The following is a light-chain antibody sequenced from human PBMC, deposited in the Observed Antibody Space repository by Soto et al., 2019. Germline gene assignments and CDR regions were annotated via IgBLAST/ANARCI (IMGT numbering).Light chain of an antibody. J-gene: IGKJ1*01. Sequence: AIKVTQSPSSLSASVGDRVTITCRASQGIRNELSWYQQKPGKAPKFLIFAASNLQSGVPSRFSGSGSGTDFTLTISSLQPEDFATYYCQQYNSYWTFGQGTKVDIK. CDR2: AAS. CDR1: QGIRNE. V-gene: IGKV1-6*01. CDR3: QQYNSYWT.